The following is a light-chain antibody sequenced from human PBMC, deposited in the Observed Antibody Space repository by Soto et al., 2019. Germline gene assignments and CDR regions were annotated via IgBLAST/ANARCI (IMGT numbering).Light chain of an antibody. J-gene: IGKJ2*02. V-gene: IGKV1-33*01. Sequence: DIQMTQSPSSLSASVGDRVTITCQASQDIDNNLNWYQQKPGKAPKLLIFHAFKLGTGVPSRFSGVGSGTHFTFTISSLQSEDFATYYCQQHDNIPRTFGQGTKLEIK. CDR3: QQHDNIPRT. CDR2: HAF. CDR1: QDIDNN.